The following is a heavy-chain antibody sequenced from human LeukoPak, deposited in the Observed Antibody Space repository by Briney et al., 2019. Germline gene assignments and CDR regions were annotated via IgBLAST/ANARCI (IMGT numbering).Heavy chain of an antibody. CDR2: IYDSGST. CDR3: ARVGIQLWLLDY. J-gene: IGHJ4*02. Sequence: SETLSLTCTDSGGSTSNFYWSWIRQPPGKGLEWIGYIYDSGSTNYNPSLKSRVTISLDTSKNQFSLKLTSVTAADTAVYYCARVGIQLWLLDYWGQGTLVTVSS. CDR1: GGSTSNFY. V-gene: IGHV4-59*08. D-gene: IGHD5-18*01.